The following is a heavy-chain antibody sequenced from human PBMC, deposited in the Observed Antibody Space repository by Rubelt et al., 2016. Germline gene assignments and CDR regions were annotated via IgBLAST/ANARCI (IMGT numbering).Heavy chain of an antibody. Sequence: GESGGVVVQPGGSLRLSCAASGFTFDDYTMHWVRQAPGKGLEWVSLISWDGGSTYYADSVKGRFTISRDNSKNSLYLQMNSLRTEDTALYYCAKGKVLYFDWLKPTPYYYYGMDVWGQGTTVTVSS. J-gene: IGHJ6*02. CDR2: ISWDGGST. D-gene: IGHD3-9*01. CDR1: GFTFDDYT. V-gene: IGHV3-43*01. CDR3: AKGKVLYFDWLKPTPYYYYGMDV.